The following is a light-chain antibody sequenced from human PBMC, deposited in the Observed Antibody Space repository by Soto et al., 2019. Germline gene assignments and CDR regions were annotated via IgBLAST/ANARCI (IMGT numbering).Light chain of an antibody. Sequence: EIVLTQSPGSLSLSPGQRATLSCRASQSVDTTFFAWYQKKPGQAPRLLIYGASKRATGIPGRFSGSGSGKDFTLISSRLEPEDFAVYYCQQYMSSVTFGQGTKVEIK. CDR1: QSVDTTF. J-gene: IGKJ1*01. CDR3: QQYMSSVT. V-gene: IGKV3-20*01. CDR2: GAS.